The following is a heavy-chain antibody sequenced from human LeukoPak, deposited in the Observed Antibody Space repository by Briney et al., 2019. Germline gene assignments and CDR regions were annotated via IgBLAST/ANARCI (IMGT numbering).Heavy chain of an antibody. D-gene: IGHD2-2*01. CDR3: AKGLTYAGINFDF. CDR1: GFTFSSYA. V-gene: IGHV3-23*01. Sequence: PGGSLRLSCAASGFTFSSYAMSWVRQAPGKGLEWVSLISGSGDTTYYADSVKGRFTISRDNSKNTLYLQMSSLRAEDTAVYYCAKGLTYAGINFDFWGQGTPVTVSS. J-gene: IGHJ4*02. CDR2: ISGSGDTT.